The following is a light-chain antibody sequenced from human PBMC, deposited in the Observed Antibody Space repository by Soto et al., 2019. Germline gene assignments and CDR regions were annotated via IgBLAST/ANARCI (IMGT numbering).Light chain of an antibody. CDR3: QQRSNWPRT. CDR1: QSVSSY. CDR2: DAS. V-gene: IGKV3-11*01. J-gene: IGKJ1*01. Sequence: EIVLTQSPATLSLSPGERATLSCRASQSVSSYLAWYQQKPGQAPRLLIYDASNRATGIPARFSGSGSGTDITRTISSLEPEDLAVYYCQQRSNWPRTFGQGTKVEIK.